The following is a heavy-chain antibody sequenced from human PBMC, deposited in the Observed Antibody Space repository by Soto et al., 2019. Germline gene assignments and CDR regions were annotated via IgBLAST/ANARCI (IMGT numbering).Heavy chain of an antibody. CDR1: GYSFTSYW. Sequence: PGESLKISCKGSGYSFTSYWISWVRQMPGKGLEWMGRIDPSDSYSNYSPSFQGHVTISADKSISTAYLQWSSLKASDTAMYYCARRGGRVGKKDYYYGMDVWGQGTTVTVS. V-gene: IGHV5-10-1*01. D-gene: IGHD1-26*01. CDR3: ARRGGRVGKKDYYYGMDV. CDR2: IDPSDSYS. J-gene: IGHJ6*02.